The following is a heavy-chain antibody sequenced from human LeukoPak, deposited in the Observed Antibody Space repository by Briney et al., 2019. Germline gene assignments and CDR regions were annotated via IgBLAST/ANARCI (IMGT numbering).Heavy chain of an antibody. CDR1: GGSISSYY. CDR2: IYYSGST. J-gene: IGHJ4*02. D-gene: IGHD2-15*01. Sequence: PSETLSLTCTVSGGSISSYYWSWIRQPPGKGLEWIGYIYYSGSTNHNPSLKSRVTISVDTSKNQFSLKLSSVTAADTAVYYCASGGSSHYWGQGTLVTVSS. V-gene: IGHV4-59*01. CDR3: ASGGSSHY.